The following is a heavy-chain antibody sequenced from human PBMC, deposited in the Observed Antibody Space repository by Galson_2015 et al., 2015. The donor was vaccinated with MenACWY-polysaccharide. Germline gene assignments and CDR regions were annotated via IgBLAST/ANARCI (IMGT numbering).Heavy chain of an antibody. V-gene: IGHV3-48*02. Sequence: SLRLSCAASGFTFSTYSMTWVRQAPGKGLEWVSYINGGSSTIYYADSVKGRFTISRDNAKKSLYLQMNSLRDDDTAVYYCARDSGIAGADDSWGQGTLVTASS. CDR1: GFTFSTYS. CDR3: ARDSGIAGADDS. D-gene: IGHD6-13*01. J-gene: IGHJ5*01. CDR2: INGGSSTI.